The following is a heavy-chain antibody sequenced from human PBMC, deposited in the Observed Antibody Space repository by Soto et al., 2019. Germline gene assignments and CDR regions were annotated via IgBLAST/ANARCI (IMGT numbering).Heavy chain of an antibody. CDR1: GVTIENFG. J-gene: IGHJ4*02. Sequence: PGVSLRHSCTVSGVTIENFGVRWVRQVTGKVLEWVSGMYWKDGNTHYADSVKGRFTISRDNAKNSLFLQLNSLRAEDTALYYCVRSGDYRSGSYWYSLDYWGQGALVTVSS. CDR2: MYWKDGNT. V-gene: IGHV3-20*04. CDR3: VRSGDYRSGSYWYSLDY. D-gene: IGHD3-10*01.